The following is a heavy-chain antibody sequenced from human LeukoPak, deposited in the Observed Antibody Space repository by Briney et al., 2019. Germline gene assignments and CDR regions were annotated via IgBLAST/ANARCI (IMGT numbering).Heavy chain of an antibody. D-gene: IGHD2-21*01. J-gene: IGHJ1*01. Sequence: GGSLRLSCAASGFTFSSYAMSWVRQAPGKGLEWVSTLSGSGGSTYNADSVKGRFTISRDNSKNTLYLQMNSLRAEDTAVYYCAKGCGGDCYSGYFQHWGQGTLVTVSS. CDR3: AKGCGGDCYSGYFQH. CDR1: GFTFSSYA. CDR2: LSGSGGST. V-gene: IGHV3-23*01.